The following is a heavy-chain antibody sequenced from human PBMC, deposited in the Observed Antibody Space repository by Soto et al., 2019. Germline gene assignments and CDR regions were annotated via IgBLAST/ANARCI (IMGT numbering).Heavy chain of an antibody. CDR3: ARVRIAAAGTGFDY. Sequence: GGSLRLSCAASGFTFSSYSTNWVRQAPGKGLEWVSYISSSSSTIYYADSVKGRFTISRDNAKNSLYLQMNSLRDEDTAVYYCARVRIAAAGTGFDYWGQGTLVTVSS. CDR1: GFTFSSYS. J-gene: IGHJ4*02. CDR2: ISSSSSTI. V-gene: IGHV3-48*02. D-gene: IGHD6-13*01.